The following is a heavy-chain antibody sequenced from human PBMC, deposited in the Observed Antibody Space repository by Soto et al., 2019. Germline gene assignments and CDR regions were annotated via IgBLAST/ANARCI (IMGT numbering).Heavy chain of an antibody. CDR2: IYYSGST. Sequence: PLSLTCTVSGGSISSGDYYWSWIRQPPGKGLEWIGYIYYSGSTYYNPSLKSRVTISVDTSKNQFSLKLSSVTAADTAVYYCASFFWSGYSSDYWGQGTLVTVSS. CDR3: ASFFWSGYSSDY. J-gene: IGHJ4*02. D-gene: IGHD3-3*01. CDR1: GGSISSGDYY. V-gene: IGHV4-30-4*01.